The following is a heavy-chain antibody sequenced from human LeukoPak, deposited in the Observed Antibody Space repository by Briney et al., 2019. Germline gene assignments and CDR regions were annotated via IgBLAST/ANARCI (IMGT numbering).Heavy chain of an antibody. CDR2: INPNSGGT. D-gene: IGHD3-10*01. Sequence: ASVTVSCKASGYTFTGYYMHWVRQAPGQGLEWMGWINPNSGGTNYAQEFQGRVTMTRDTSITTAYMELSRLRSDDTAVYYCATDAGRDPINYFDYWGQGTLVTVSS. J-gene: IGHJ4*02. CDR3: ATDAGRDPINYFDY. CDR1: GYTFTGYY. V-gene: IGHV1-2*02.